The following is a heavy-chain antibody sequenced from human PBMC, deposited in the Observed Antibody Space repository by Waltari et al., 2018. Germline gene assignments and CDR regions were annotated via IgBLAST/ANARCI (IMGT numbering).Heavy chain of an antibody. CDR2: TYYRSKWYN. CDR3: ASSSWYYYYGMDV. V-gene: IGHV6-1*01. Sequence: QVQLQQSGPGLVKPSQPLPLTCAIPGDSVSSHRAAWNWIRQSPSRGLEWLGRTYYRSKWYNDYAVSVKSRITINPDTSKNQFSLQLNSVTPEDTAVYYCASSSWYYYYGMDVWGQGTTVTVSS. CDR1: GDSVSSHRAA. D-gene: IGHD6-13*01. J-gene: IGHJ6*02.